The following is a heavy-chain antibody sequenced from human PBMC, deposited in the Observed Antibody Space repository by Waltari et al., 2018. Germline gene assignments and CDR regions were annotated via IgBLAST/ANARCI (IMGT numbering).Heavy chain of an antibody. J-gene: IGHJ5*02. CDR2: IYYSGST. CDR1: GGSISSYY. Sequence: QVQLQESGPGLVKPSETLSLTCTVSGGSISSYYWSWIRPPPGKGLEWIGYIYYSGSTNYNPSLKSRVTISVDTSKNQFSLKLSSVTAADTAVYYCARDMGLDGYNSDWFDPWGQGTLVTVSS. CDR3: ARDMGLDGYNSDWFDP. V-gene: IGHV4-59*01. D-gene: IGHD5-12*01.